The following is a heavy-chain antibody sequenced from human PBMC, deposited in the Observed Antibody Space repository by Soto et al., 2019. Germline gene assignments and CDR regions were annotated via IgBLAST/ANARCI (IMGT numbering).Heavy chain of an antibody. D-gene: IGHD3-22*01. J-gene: IGHJ6*02. CDR1: GFTFSHYG. CDR2: IWYDGSKK. V-gene: IGHV3-33*01. Sequence: GGSLRLSCVASGFTFSHYGMYWVRQAPGKGLEWVAVIWYDGSKKYYGDSVKGRLTISRDNSENTLYLQMNSLRAEDTAVYYCARGHTGTGYSIHYPMDLWGQGTTVTVSS. CDR3: ARGHTGTGYSIHYPMDL.